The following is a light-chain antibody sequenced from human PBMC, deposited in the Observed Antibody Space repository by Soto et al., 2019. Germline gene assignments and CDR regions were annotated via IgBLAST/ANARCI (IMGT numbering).Light chain of an antibody. CDR1: SSDIASYKF. CDR3: SSATNTDTLVV. V-gene: IGLV2-14*01. Sequence: QSALTKPASVSGSPGQSITISCTGTSSDIASYKFVSWFQHHPGKAPKLLIYEVNNRPSGISNRFSGSKSGNTASLTISGLQPEDEATYFCSSATNTDTLVVFGGGTKLTVL. CDR2: EVN. J-gene: IGLJ2*01.